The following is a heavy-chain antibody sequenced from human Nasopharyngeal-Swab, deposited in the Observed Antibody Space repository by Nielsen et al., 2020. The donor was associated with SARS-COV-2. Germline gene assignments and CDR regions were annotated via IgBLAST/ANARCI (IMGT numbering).Heavy chain of an antibody. Sequence: ASVKVSCKASGYTFTSYGISWVRQAPGQGLEWMGWISAYNGNTNYAQELQGRVTMTTDTSTSTAYMELRSLRSDDTAVYYCARDAIGYCSSTSCFLYNWFDPWGQGTLVTVSS. CDR1: GYTFTSYG. D-gene: IGHD2-2*01. V-gene: IGHV1-18*01. CDR2: ISAYNGNT. CDR3: ARDAIGYCSSTSCFLYNWFDP. J-gene: IGHJ5*02.